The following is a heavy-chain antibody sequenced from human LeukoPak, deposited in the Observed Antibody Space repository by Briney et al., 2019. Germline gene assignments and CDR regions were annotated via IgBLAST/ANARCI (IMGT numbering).Heavy chain of an antibody. V-gene: IGHV3-21*01. D-gene: IGHD6-19*01. CDR2: TSRSTNYI. J-gene: IGHJ4*02. Sequence: GGSLRLSCAASGFTFSTYNMNWVRQSPGKGLEWVSSTSRSTNYIYYADSVKGRFTVSRDNAKNSLYLQMNSLRAEDTAVYYCASSGWYEGGIDWGQGTLVTVSS. CDR3: ASSGWYEGGID. CDR1: GFTFSTYN.